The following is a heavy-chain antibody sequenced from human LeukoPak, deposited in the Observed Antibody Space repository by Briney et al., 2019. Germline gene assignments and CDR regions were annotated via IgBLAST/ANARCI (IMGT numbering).Heavy chain of an antibody. CDR3: AKDAAGYDGDYFDY. CDR1: GFTFSSDA. Sequence: PGGSLRLSCAASGFTFSSDAMTWVRQAPGEGLEWVSAISGGGGSTYYADSVKGRFTVSRDNSKNTLYLQMNSLRAEDTAVYYCAKDAAGYDGDYFDYWGQGTLVTVSS. V-gene: IGHV3-23*01. D-gene: IGHD5-12*01. J-gene: IGHJ4*02. CDR2: ISGGGGST.